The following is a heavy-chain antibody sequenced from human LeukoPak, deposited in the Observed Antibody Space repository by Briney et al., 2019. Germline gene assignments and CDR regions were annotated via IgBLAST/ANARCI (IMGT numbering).Heavy chain of an antibody. V-gene: IGHV4-38-2*02. CDR1: GYSISSGYY. CDR3: ARDPPGLEYWYFDL. Sequence: PSETLSLTCTVSGYSISSGYYWGWIRQPPGKGLEWIGSIYHSGSTYYNPSLKSRVTISVDTSKNQFSLKLSSVTAADTAVYYCARDPPGLEYWYFDLWGRGTLVTVSS. J-gene: IGHJ2*01. CDR2: IYHSGST. D-gene: IGHD3/OR15-3a*01.